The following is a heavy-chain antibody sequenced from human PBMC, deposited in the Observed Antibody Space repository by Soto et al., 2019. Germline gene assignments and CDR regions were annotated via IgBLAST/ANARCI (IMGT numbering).Heavy chain of an antibody. Sequence: SLRLSCAASGFTFSSYAMSWVRQAPGKGLEWVSAISGSGGSTYYADSVKGRFTISRDNSKNTLYLQMNSLRAEDTAVYYCAKAYSNYPTFDYWGQGTLVTVSS. CDR1: GFTFSSYA. CDR3: AKAYSNYPTFDY. V-gene: IGHV3-23*01. CDR2: ISGSGGST. D-gene: IGHD4-4*01. J-gene: IGHJ4*02.